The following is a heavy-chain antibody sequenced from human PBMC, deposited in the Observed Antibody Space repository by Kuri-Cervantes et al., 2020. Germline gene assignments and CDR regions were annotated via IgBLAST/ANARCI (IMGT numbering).Heavy chain of an antibody. Sequence: GESLKISCAASGFTVSSNYMSWVRQAPGKGLEWVSVIYSGGSTYYADSVKGRFTISRDDSMNTLYLQMNSLRAEDSAVYYCAREPSGSNAGAVDYWGQGTLVTVSS. CDR2: IYSGGST. J-gene: IGHJ4*02. CDR1: GFTVSSNY. CDR3: AREPSGSNAGAVDY. V-gene: IGHV3-53*01. D-gene: IGHD4-23*01.